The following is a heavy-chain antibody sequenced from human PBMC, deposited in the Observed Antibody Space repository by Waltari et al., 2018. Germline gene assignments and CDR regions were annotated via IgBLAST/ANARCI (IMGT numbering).Heavy chain of an antibody. CDR2: IYHSGTT. Sequence: QVQLQESGPGLVKPSGTLSLTCAVSGASISSTNWWTWIRQPPGKGLEWIGEIYHSGTTNYNPSLKRRVTILVDKSKNQFSLKLSSVTAADTAVYYCARGRGANISKIRGVFDIWGQGTMVTVSS. V-gene: IGHV4-4*02. D-gene: IGHD3-10*01. CDR1: GASISSTNW. J-gene: IGHJ3*02. CDR3: ARGRGANISKIRGVFDI.